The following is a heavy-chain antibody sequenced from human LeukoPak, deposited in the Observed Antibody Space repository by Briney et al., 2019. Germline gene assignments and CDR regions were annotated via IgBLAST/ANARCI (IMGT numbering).Heavy chain of an antibody. D-gene: IGHD2-2*01. J-gene: IGHJ4*02. CDR1: GFTFTSSA. CDR2: IVVGSGNT. Sequence: SVKVSCKASGFTFTSSAVQWVRQARGQRLEWIGWIVVGSGNTNYAQKFQERVTITRDMSTSTAYMELSSLRSEDTAVYYCARGPGTSWSGPLPLYFDYWGQGTLVTVSS. V-gene: IGHV1-58*01. CDR3: ARGPGTSWSGPLPLYFDY.